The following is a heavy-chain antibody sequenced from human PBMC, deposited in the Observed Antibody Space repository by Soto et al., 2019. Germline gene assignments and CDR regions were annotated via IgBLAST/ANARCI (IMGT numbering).Heavy chain of an antibody. CDR1: GGTFSSYA. CDR2: IIPIFGTA. CDR3: ARDEYRFGDYFGNWFDP. D-gene: IGHD4-17*01. J-gene: IGHJ5*02. V-gene: IGHV1-69*13. Sequence: GASVKVSCKASGGTFSSYAISWVRQAPGQGLEWMGGIIPIFGTANYAQKFQGRVTITADESTSTAYMELSSLRSEDTAVYYCARDEYRFGDYFGNWFDPWGQGTLVTVSS.